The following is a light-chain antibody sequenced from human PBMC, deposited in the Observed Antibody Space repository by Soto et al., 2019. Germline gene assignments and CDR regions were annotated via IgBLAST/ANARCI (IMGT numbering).Light chain of an antibody. CDR3: QQYHRASIT. V-gene: IGKV1-5*01. CDR1: QSLNSW. J-gene: IGKJ5*01. CDR2: DAS. Sequence: DIKMTQSPSTLSASVGDRVTITCRASQSLNSWLAWYQQRPGKAPKLLIYDASTLERGVPSRFSGTGSGTEFTLTISSLQPDDFATYYCQQYHRASITFGQGTRLEIK.